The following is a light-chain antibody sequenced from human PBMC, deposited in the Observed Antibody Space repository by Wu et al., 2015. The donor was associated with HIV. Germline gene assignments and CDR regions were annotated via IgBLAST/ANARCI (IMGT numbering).Light chain of an antibody. CDR1: QNVGKS. V-gene: IGKV3-11*01. Sequence: VVLTQSPVTLSPPPGDRATLFCRASQNVGKSIAWYQHRPGRMPRILIFDATTRATGVSAKFGGTGSGTEFSLVINGLETEDSGIYYCQQHGNWPPISFGGGTKLEI. CDR3: QQHGNWPPIS. CDR2: DAT. J-gene: IGKJ4*01.